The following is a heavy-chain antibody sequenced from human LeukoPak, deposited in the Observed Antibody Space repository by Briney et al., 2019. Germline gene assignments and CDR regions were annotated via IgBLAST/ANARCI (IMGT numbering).Heavy chain of an antibody. Sequence: PGGSLRLSCAASGFTFGDTWMNWVRQGPGQGLEWVANIKQDGSEKFYVASVKGRFTISRDNGKSSLYLQMNSLRAEDTALYYCATSYDMGWLIGYWGQGTLVTVSS. CDR1: GFTFGDTW. J-gene: IGHJ4*02. V-gene: IGHV3-7*03. CDR3: ATSYDMGWLIGY. CDR2: IKQDGSEK. D-gene: IGHD3/OR15-3a*01.